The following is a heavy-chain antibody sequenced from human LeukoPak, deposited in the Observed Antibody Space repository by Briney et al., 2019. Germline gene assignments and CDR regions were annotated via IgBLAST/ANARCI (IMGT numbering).Heavy chain of an antibody. D-gene: IGHD4-17*01. V-gene: IGHV3-7*01. CDR3: ARGPNTDYGRRDYYYMDV. CDR1: GLSFRSYS. CDR2: IKRDGTEK. Sequence: GGSLRLSCAASGLSFRSYSMSWVRQAPGKGLEWVANIKRDGTEKYYVGSVEGRFTISRDNAKNSLYLQMNSLRAEDTAVYYCARGPNTDYGRRDYYYMDVWGKGTTVTVSS. J-gene: IGHJ6*03.